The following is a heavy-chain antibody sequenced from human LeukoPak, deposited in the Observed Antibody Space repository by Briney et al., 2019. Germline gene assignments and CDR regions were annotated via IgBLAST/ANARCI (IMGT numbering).Heavy chain of an antibody. V-gene: IGHV3-64D*09. CDR1: GITFSSYH. J-gene: IGHJ4*02. CDR3: VKGYCSSTSCYGDY. CDR2: IGASGGST. Sequence: GGSLRLSCAASGITFSSYHMNWVRQAPGKGLEWVSGIGASGGSTYYADSVKGRFTISRDNSKNTLYLQMSSLRAEDTAVYYCVKGYCSSTSCYGDYWGQGALVTVSS. D-gene: IGHD2-2*01.